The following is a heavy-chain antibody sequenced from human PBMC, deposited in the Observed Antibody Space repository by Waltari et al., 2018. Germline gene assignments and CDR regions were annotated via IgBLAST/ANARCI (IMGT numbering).Heavy chain of an antibody. V-gene: IGHV3-48*03. CDR1: GFPLRSYE. Sequence: VHLVESGGGLVQPGGSLSLSCAASGFPLRSYEMNWVRQAPGKGLEWVSKIDPSGATISHADSVEGRFTISRDNAKNSLFLQMNSLRVEDTAVYYCARGWNSGCHFDSWGQGTLVTVSS. CDR3: ARGWNSGCHFDS. D-gene: IGHD6-19*01. J-gene: IGHJ4*02. CDR2: IDPSGATI.